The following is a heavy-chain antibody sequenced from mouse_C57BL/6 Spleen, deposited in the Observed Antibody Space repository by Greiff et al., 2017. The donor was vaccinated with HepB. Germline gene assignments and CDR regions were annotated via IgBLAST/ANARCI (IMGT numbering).Heavy chain of an antibody. CDR3: ARDGGSSYWYFDV. CDR1: GFTFSSYA. V-gene: IGHV5-4*01. D-gene: IGHD1-1*01. CDR2: ISDGGSYT. Sequence: EVQGVESGGGLVKPGGSLKLSCAASGFTFSSYAMSWVRQTPEKRLEWVATISDGGSYTYYPDNVKGRFTISRDNAKNNLYLQMSHLKSEDTAMYYCARDGGSSYWYFDVWGTGTTVTVSS. J-gene: IGHJ1*03.